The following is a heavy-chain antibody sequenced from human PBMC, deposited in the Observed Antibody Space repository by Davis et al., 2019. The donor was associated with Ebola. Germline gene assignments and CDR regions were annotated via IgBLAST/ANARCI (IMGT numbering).Heavy chain of an antibody. V-gene: IGHV1-69*10. CDR3: ARVFTMVRGVTYYYYGMDV. J-gene: IGHJ6*02. D-gene: IGHD3-10*01. CDR1: GGTFSSYA. Sequence: SVKVSCKASGGTFSSYAISWVRQAPGHALHWMVSIFPFPVISNYAQNFQGRVTITADKSTSTAYMELSSLRSEDTAVYYCARVFTMVRGVTYYYYGMDVWGQGTTVTVSS. CDR2: IFPFPVIS.